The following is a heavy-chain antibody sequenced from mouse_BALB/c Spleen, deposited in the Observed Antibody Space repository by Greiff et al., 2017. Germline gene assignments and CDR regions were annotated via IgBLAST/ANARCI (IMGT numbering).Heavy chain of an antibody. D-gene: IGHD2-2*01. V-gene: IGHV1S16*01. CDR3: TNNYGYDPYYYAMDY. Sequence: VQLQESGAELVKPGASVKLSCKASGYTFTSYYMYWVKQRPGQGLEWIGEINPSNGGTNFNEKFKSKATLTVDKSSSTAYMQLSSLTSEDSAVYYCTNNYGYDPYYYAMDYWGQGTSVTVSS. CDR1: GYTFTSYY. J-gene: IGHJ4*01. CDR2: INPSNGGT.